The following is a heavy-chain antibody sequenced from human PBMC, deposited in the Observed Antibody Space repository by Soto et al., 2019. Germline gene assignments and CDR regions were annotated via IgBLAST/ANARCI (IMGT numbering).Heavy chain of an antibody. CDR1: GYTFSVYH. D-gene: IGHD1-7*01. V-gene: IGHV1-2*02. CDR3: AKELQRGLDV. Sequence: QVQLVQSGAEVKQPGASVKVSCKASGYTFSVYHLHWVRQAPGQGLEWMGWVYPSSGGTSYAQRFEGRDTKTRDTSINTAYMELSRLTSDDAAVYYCAKELQRGLDVWGQGTTVIVSS. J-gene: IGHJ6*02. CDR2: VYPSSGGT.